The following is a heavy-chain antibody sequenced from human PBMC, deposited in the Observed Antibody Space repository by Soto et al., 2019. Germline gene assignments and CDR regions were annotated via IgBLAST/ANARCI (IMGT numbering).Heavy chain of an antibody. CDR1: GYSFTSYW. J-gene: IGHJ6*02. CDR2: IYPGDSDT. CDR3: ARTLQVRGGAHYYGMDV. V-gene: IGHV5-51*03. D-gene: IGHD3-10*01. Sequence: EVQLVQSGAEVKKPGESLKISCKGSGYSFTSYWIGWVRQMPGKGLEWMGIIYPGDSDTRYSPSFQGQVTISADNSISTAYLQWRSLKASDAAMSYCARTLQVRGGAHYYGMDVWGQGTTVTVSS.